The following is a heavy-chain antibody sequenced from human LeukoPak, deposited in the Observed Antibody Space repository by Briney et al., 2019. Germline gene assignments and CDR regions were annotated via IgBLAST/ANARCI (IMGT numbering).Heavy chain of an antibody. CDR1: GEPPWGHF. J-gene: IGHJ4*02. CDR2: ISHSGST. V-gene: IGHV4-34*01. CDR3: ARVHFGQGGAFDY. D-gene: IGHD3-16*01. Sequence: SETLSLTCAVHGEPPWGHFWSWLRQPPGKGLEWIAEISHSGSTNYNPSLMSRVTTSVDTSKNQFFLNVNSVTAADTAVYYCARVHFGQGGAFDYWGQGSLVTVSS.